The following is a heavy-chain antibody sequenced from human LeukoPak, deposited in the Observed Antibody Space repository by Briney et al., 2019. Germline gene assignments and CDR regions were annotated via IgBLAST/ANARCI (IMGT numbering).Heavy chain of an antibody. CDR3: VKDRCDRTTCPEV. V-gene: IGHV3-23*01. CDR1: GFTFSTYA. J-gene: IGHJ4*02. D-gene: IGHD2-2*01. Sequence: GGSLRLSCTASGFTFSTYAMSWVRQAPGEGLEWVSGISGSGGSTYYTDSVKGRFTISRGNSKNTLHLQMSSLRAEDTALYYCVKDRCDRTTCPEVWGQGTLVTVSS. CDR2: ISGSGGST.